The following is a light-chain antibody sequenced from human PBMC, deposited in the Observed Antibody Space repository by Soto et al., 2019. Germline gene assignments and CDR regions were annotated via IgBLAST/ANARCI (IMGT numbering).Light chain of an antibody. CDR1: QSVGSK. V-gene: IGKV3-15*01. Sequence: EKVMTQSPVTLSVSPGERATLSCRASQSVGSKLAWYQQKPGQAPRLLIYGASNRATGIPVRFSGSGSGTEFTRAISSLQSEDFAVYYCQQYDVWPALTFGGGTKVEIK. CDR2: GAS. J-gene: IGKJ4*01. CDR3: QQYDVWPALT.